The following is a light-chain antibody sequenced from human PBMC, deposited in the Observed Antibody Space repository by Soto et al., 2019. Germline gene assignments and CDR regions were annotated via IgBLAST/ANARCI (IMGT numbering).Light chain of an antibody. CDR3: QHYNSYSEA. J-gene: IGKJ1*01. V-gene: IGKV1-5*03. CDR2: KAS. Sequence: DSQMTLSPSTLSASVGDRVTVTCRAGQTINTWLAWYQQKPGKAPKLLIYKASTLKSGVPSRFSGSGSGTEFTLTISSLQPDDFATYYCQHYNSYSEAFGQGTKVDIK. CDR1: QTINTW.